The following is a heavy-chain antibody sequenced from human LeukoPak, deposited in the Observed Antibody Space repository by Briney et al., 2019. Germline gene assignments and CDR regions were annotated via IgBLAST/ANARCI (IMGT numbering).Heavy chain of an antibody. D-gene: IGHD5-24*01. CDR2: ISAYNGNT. Sequence: ASVKVSCKASGYTFTGYYMHWVRQAPGQGLEWMGWISAYNGNTNYAQKLQGRVTMTTDTSTSTAYMELRSLRSDDTAVYYCARDRRGDGYTGDYWGQGTLVTVSS. CDR1: GYTFTGYY. CDR3: ARDRRGDGYTGDY. V-gene: IGHV1-18*04. J-gene: IGHJ4*02.